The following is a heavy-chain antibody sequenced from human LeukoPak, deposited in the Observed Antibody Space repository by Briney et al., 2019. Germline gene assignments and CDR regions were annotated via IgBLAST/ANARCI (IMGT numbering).Heavy chain of an antibody. J-gene: IGHJ4*02. Sequence: ASVKVSCKASGYTFTNYGITWVRQAPGQGLEWMGWINTNTGNPTYAQDFTGRFVFSLDTSVSTAYLQISSLKAEDTALYYCARGRGYSYGYGDYWGQGTLVTVSS. CDR2: INTNTGNP. V-gene: IGHV7-4-1*02. CDR3: ARGRGYSYGYGDY. D-gene: IGHD5-18*01. CDR1: GYTFTNYG.